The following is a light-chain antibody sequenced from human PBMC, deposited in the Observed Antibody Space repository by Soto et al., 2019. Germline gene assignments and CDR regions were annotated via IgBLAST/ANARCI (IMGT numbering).Light chain of an antibody. CDR2: GVS. J-gene: IGKJ2*01. Sequence: EIVLPQSPGTLSLSPGERVTLSCRASQTFRSTYLAWYQQKPGQPPRLLFYGVSSRATGIPDRFSASGSGTDFTLSISRLEPEDCAVYYRLPYGNTPPYTFGQGTELEIK. V-gene: IGKV3-20*01. CDR3: LPYGNTPPYT. CDR1: QTFRSTY.